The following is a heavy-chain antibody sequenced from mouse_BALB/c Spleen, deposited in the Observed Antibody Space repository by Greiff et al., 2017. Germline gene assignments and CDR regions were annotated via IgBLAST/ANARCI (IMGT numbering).Heavy chain of an antibody. CDR1: GFNIKDTY. D-gene: IGHD1-1*01. V-gene: IGHV14-3*02. CDR2: IDPANGNT. J-gene: IGHJ4*01. Sequence: VQLQQSGAELVKPGASVKLSCTASGFNIKDTYMHWVKQRPEQGLEWIGRIDPANGNTKYDPKFQGKATITADTSSNTAYLQLSSLTSEDTAVYYCASYPYYGSSYDYAMDYWGQGTSVTVSS. CDR3: ASYPYYGSSYDYAMDY.